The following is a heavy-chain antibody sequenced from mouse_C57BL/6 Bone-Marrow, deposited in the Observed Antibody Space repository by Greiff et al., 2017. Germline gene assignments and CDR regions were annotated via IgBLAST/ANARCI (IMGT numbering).Heavy chain of an antibody. Sequence: QVQLQQPGAELVKPGASVKMSCKASGYTFTSYWIPWVKQRPGQGLEWIGDIYPGSGSTNYNEKFKSKATLTVVTSSSTAYMQLSSLTSEDSAVYYCTITTTFGYWGPGTTLTVSS. V-gene: IGHV1-55*01. CDR3: TITTTFGY. CDR2: IYPGSGST. J-gene: IGHJ2*01. CDR1: GYTFTSYW. D-gene: IGHD2-12*01.